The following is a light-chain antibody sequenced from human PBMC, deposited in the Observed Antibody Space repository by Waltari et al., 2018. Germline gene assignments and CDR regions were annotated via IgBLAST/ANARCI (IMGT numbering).Light chain of an antibody. CDR1: QTLNNNY. CDR2: GAS. CDR3: QQYGSSPYS. V-gene: IGKV3-20*01. J-gene: IGKJ2*01. Sequence: EIVLTQSPGTLSLSAGERATLSCKASQTLNNNYLAWYQQKPGQSPRLLIFGASKRATGIPDRFRGSGSGTDFTRTISRLETEDFAMYYCQQYGSSPYSFGQGARVEIK.